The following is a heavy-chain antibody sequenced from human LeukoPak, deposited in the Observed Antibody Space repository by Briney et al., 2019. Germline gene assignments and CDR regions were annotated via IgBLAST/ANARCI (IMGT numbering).Heavy chain of an antibody. CDR2: IKQDGSEK. V-gene: IGHV3-7*01. CDR1: GFTFSSYA. D-gene: IGHD7-27*01. J-gene: IGHJ6*03. CDR3: ARGSNWGAYYYYYMDV. Sequence: GGSLRLSCAASGFTFSSYAMSWVRQAPGKGLEWVANIKQDGSEKYYVDSVKGRFTISRDNAKNSLYLQMNSLRAEDTAVYYCARGSNWGAYYYYYMDVWGKGTTVTVSS.